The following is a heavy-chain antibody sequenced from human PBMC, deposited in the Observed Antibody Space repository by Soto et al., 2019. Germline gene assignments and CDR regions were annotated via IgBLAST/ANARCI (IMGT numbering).Heavy chain of an antibody. D-gene: IGHD4-17*01. CDR1: GGSFSGYY. V-gene: IGHV4-34*01. CDR2: INHSGST. J-gene: IGHJ4*02. CDR3: ATHPTYGTLDH. Sequence: SETLSLTCAVYGGSFSGYYWSWIRQPPGKGLEWIGEINHSGSTNYNPSLKSRVTISVDTSKNQFSLKLSSVTAADTAVYYCATHPTYGTLDHWGQGTLVTVSS.